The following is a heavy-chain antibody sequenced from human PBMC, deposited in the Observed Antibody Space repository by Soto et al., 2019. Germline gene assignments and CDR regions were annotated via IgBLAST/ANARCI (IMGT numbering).Heavy chain of an antibody. Sequence: GGSLRLSCAASGFTFSSYGMHWVRQAPGKGLEWVAVIWYDGSNKYYADSVKGRFTISRDNSKNTLYLQMNSLRAEDTAVYHCARGDSWTDVYFDSWGRGPLVAVSS. J-gene: IGHJ4*02. CDR1: GFTFSSYG. CDR3: ARGDSWTDVYFDS. D-gene: IGHD3-16*01. CDR2: IWYDGSNK. V-gene: IGHV3-33*01.